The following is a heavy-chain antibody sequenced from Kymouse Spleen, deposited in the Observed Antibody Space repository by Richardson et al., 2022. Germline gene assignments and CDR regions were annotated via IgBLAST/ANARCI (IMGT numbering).Heavy chain of an antibody. V-gene: IGHV4-39*01. J-gene: IGHJ6*02. CDR3: ARLYYYGSGSYPMDV. CDR1: GGSISSSSYY. CDR2: IYYSGST. Sequence: QLQLQESGPGLVKPSETLSLTCTVSGGSISSSSYYWGWIRQPPGKGLEWIGSIYYSGSTYYNPSLKSRVTISVDTSKNQFSLKLSSVTAADTAVYYCARLYYYGSGSYPMDVWGQGTTVTVSS. D-gene: IGHD3-10*01.